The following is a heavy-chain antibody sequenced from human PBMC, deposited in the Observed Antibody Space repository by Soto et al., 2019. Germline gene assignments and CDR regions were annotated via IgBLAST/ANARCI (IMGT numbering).Heavy chain of an antibody. CDR3: AAGTYCGGDCYPSPEYYYYYYGMDV. Sequence: ASVKVSCKASGFTFTSSAMQWVRQARGQRLEWIGWIVVGSGNTNYAQKFQERVTITRDMSTSTAYMELSSLRSEDTAVYYCAAGTYCGGDCYPSPEYYYYYYGMDVWGQGTTVTVSS. CDR1: GFTFTSSA. D-gene: IGHD2-21*02. J-gene: IGHJ6*02. V-gene: IGHV1-58*02. CDR2: IVVGSGNT.